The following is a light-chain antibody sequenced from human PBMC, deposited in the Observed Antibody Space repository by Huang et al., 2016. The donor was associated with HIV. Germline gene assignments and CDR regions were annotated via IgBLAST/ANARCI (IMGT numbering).Light chain of an antibody. CDR1: QSLVHSDGNIY. CDR3: MQGTHWPPIT. CDR2: KVS. V-gene: IGKV2-30*02. J-gene: IGKJ5*01. Sequence: DVVMTQSPLSLPVTLGQPASISCRSSQSLVHSDGNIYLNWFQQRPGQSPRRLIYKVSNRDSGVPDRISGSGSGTDFTLKISRVEAEDVGVYYCMQGTHWPPITFGQGTRLEMK.